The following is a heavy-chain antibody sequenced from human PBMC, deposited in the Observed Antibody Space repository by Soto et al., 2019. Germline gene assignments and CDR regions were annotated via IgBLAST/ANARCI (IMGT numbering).Heavy chain of an antibody. J-gene: IGHJ5*02. CDR1: GFTFSSYS. D-gene: IGHD6-13*01. V-gene: IGHV3-48*01. Sequence: EVQLVESGGGLVQPGGSLRLSCAASGFTFSSYSMNWVRQAPGKGLEWVSYISSSSSTIYYADSVKGRFTISRDNAKNSLYLKMNSLRAEDTAVYYGAGQGGSRLNWFDPWGQGTLVTVSS. CDR3: AGQGGSRLNWFDP. CDR2: ISSSSSTI.